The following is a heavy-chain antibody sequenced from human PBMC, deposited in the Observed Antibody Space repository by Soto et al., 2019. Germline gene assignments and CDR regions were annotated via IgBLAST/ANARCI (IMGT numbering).Heavy chain of an antibody. CDR1: GGSVNGYY. CDR3: ATRITVFGLLIPPFDP. Sequence: PSETLCLTCAVYGGSVNGYYWNWIRQPPGKGLEWIGEINHTGGTHYNPSLNSRVTMSVDTSKNQFSLGLSSVTAADTAIYYCATRITVFGLLIPPFDPWGQGTQVTVSS. D-gene: IGHD3-3*01. J-gene: IGHJ5*02. CDR2: INHTGGT. V-gene: IGHV4-34*01.